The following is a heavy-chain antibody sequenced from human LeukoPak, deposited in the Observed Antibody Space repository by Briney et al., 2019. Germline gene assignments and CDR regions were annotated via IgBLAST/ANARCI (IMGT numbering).Heavy chain of an antibody. CDR1: GFTFSTYQ. V-gene: IGHV3-48*03. Sequence: GGSLRLSCAASGFTFSTYQMNWVRQAPVKGLEWVSYISSSGSTIYYADSVKGRFTISRDNAKNSLYLQMNSLRVEDTAVYYCAYCNSGARYPTGYYGMDVWGQGTTVTVSS. CDR2: ISSSGSTI. D-gene: IGHD2/OR15-2a*01. CDR3: AYCNSGARYPTGYYGMDV. J-gene: IGHJ6*02.